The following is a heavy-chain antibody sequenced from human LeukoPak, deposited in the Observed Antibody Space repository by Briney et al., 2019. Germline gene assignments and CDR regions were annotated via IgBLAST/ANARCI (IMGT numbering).Heavy chain of an antibody. CDR1: GGSFSGYY. CDR2: INHSGST. CDR3: ARLSTMVRGHYYYYYYMDV. J-gene: IGHJ6*03. D-gene: IGHD3-10*01. Sequence: SETLSLTCAVYGGSFSGYYWSWIRQPPGKGLEWIGEINHSGSTNYNPSLKSRVTISVDTSKNQFSLKLSSVTAADTAVYYCARLSTMVRGHYYYYYYMDVWGKGTTVTISS. V-gene: IGHV4-34*01.